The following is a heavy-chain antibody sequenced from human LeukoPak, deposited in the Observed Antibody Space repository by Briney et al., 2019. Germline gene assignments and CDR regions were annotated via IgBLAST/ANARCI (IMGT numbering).Heavy chain of an antibody. J-gene: IGHJ4*02. Sequence: PSETLSLTCTVSGGSISSYYWSWIRQPPGKGLEWIGYIYYSGSTNYNPSLKSRVTISVDTSKNQFSLKLSSVTAADTAVYYCARLGEDIVVVPAAQYYFDYCGQGTLVTVSS. CDR3: ARLGEDIVVVPAAQYYFDY. V-gene: IGHV4-59*08. CDR1: GGSISSYY. CDR2: IYYSGST. D-gene: IGHD2-2*01.